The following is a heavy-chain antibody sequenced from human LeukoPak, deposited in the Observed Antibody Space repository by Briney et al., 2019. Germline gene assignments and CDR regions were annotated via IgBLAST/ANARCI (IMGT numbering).Heavy chain of an antibody. J-gene: IGHJ5*02. CDR1: GGSVTSYY. V-gene: IGHV4-59*02. D-gene: IGHD4-17*01. CDR2: ISSSETT. Sequence: SETLSLTCSVSGGSVTSYYWNWVRQTPGKGLEWIGYISSSETTDYGPSFKSRVTISVDTSKNQFSLKLTSVTAADTAVYYCARDPYGDYVFDPWGQGTLVTVSS. CDR3: ARDPYGDYVFDP.